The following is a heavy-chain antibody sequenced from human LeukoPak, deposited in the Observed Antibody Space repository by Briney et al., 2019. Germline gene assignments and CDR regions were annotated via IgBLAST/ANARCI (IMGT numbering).Heavy chain of an antibody. CDR2: IYYSGST. D-gene: IGHD4-11*01. V-gene: IGHV4-39*01. CDR1: GGSISSNSYY. Sequence: SETLSLTCTVSGGSISSNSYYWVWIRQPPGKGLEWIGSIYYSGSTYYNPSVKSRVNISVDAYKNQFYMKLSSVSAADTAVYYCARQDTVTDAFDIWGQGSMVTVSS. J-gene: IGHJ3*02. CDR3: ARQDTVTDAFDI.